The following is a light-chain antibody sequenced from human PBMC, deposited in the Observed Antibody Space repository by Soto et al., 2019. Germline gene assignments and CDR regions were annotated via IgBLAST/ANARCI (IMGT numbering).Light chain of an antibody. Sequence: AIRMTQSPSSFSASTGDRVTITCRASQGISSYLAWYQQKPGKAPKLLIYAASTLQSGVPSRFSGSGSGTEFTLTISGLQSEDFATYYCQQYYSYPRTFGQGTKVEIK. CDR2: AAS. J-gene: IGKJ1*01. CDR1: QGISSY. V-gene: IGKV1-8*01. CDR3: QQYYSYPRT.